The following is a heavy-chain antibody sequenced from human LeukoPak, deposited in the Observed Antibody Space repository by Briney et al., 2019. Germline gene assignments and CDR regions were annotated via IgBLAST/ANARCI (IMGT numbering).Heavy chain of an antibody. J-gene: IGHJ4*02. CDR2: IRSSSSNI. Sequence: PGRSLRLSCEASGFTFSTFAMIWVRQAPGKGLEWVSYIRSSSSNIAYADSVKGRFTISRDNVKNSLYLQINSLRVEDTSVYYCARGGAARPDYWGQGTLVTVSS. D-gene: IGHD6-6*01. V-gene: IGHV3-48*04. CDR1: GFTFSTFA. CDR3: ARGGAARPDY.